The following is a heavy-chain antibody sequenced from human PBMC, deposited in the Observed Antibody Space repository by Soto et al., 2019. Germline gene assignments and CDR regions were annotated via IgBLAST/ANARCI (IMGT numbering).Heavy chain of an antibody. D-gene: IGHD6-19*01. CDR3: ARGIAVAYYFDY. Sequence: SETLSLTCTVSGGSNSSGDYYWSWIRQPPGKGLEWIGYIYYSGSTYYNPSLKSRVTISVDTSKNQFSLKLSSVTAADTAVYYCARGIAVAYYFDYWGQGTLVTVSS. J-gene: IGHJ4*02. V-gene: IGHV4-30-4*01. CDR2: IYYSGST. CDR1: GGSNSSGDYY.